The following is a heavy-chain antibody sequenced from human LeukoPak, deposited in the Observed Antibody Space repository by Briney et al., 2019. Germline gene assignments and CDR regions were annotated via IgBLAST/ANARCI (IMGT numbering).Heavy chain of an antibody. CDR2: IYPGDSDT. D-gene: IGHD3-22*01. Sequence: GESLKISCKGSGYSFTSYWIGWVRQMPGKGLEWMGIIYPGDSDTRYSPSFQGQVTISADKSSSTAYLQWSSLKASAPAMYYCASLYYYDRSGYYPFDYGGQGTLVTVSP. CDR1: GYSFTSYW. J-gene: IGHJ4*02. CDR3: ASLYYYDRSGYYPFDY. V-gene: IGHV5-51*01.